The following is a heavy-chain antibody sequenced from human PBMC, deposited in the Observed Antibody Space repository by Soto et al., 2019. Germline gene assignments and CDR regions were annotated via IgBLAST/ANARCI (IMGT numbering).Heavy chain of an antibody. Sequence: EVQLVESGGGLVQPGGSLRLSCAVSGFTFSDHYMDWVRQAPGQGLEWVGRIRNKANSYTTGYAASVKGRFTISRDDSKNALYLHMNSLDTEDTAVYYCARELGGSHCNWCQGTLVTVSS. CDR3: ARELGGSHCN. D-gene: IGHD1-26*01. V-gene: IGHV3-72*01. J-gene: IGHJ4*02. CDR1: GFTFSDHY. CDR2: IRNKANSYTT.